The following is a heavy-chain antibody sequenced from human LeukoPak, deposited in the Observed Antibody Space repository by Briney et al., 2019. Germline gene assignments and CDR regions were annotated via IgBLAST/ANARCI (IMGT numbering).Heavy chain of an antibody. CDR1: GGSISSSSYY. Sequence: PSETLSLTCTVSGGSISSSSYYWGWIRQPPGTGLEWIGSTYYSGSTYYNPSLESRVTISVDTSKNQFSLKLSSVTAADTAVYYCASAGSYSVDYWGQGTLVTVSS. V-gene: IGHV4-39*01. D-gene: IGHD1-26*01. CDR3: ASAGSYSVDY. J-gene: IGHJ4*02. CDR2: TYYSGST.